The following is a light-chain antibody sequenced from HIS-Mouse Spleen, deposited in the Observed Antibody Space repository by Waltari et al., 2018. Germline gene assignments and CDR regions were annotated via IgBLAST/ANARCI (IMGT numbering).Light chain of an antibody. Sequence: AIRMTQSPSSFSASTGDRVTITCRASQGISSYLAWYQQKPGKAPKLLIYAASTLQSGVPSRFSGSGSGTEFTLTISCLQSEDFATYYCQQYYSYMYTFGQGTKLEIK. CDR1: QGISSY. CDR3: QQYYSYMYT. J-gene: IGKJ2*01. CDR2: AAS. V-gene: IGKV1-8*01.